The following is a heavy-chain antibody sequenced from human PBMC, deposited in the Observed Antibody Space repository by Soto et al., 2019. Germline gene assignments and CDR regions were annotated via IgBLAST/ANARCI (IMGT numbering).Heavy chain of an antibody. V-gene: IGHV1-69*14. CDR1: GGTFSSYA. CDR2: IIPIFGTA. J-gene: IGHJ6*02. Sequence: QVQLVQSGAEVKKPGSSVKVSCKASGGTFSSYAISWVRQAAGQGLEWMGGIIPIFGTANYAQKFQGRVTITADKSTSTAYMEMSSLGSADTAVYYCESEEYSSSSTIIYYCGMDVWGQGTTVTVSS. D-gene: IGHD6-6*01. CDR3: ESEEYSSSSTIIYYCGMDV.